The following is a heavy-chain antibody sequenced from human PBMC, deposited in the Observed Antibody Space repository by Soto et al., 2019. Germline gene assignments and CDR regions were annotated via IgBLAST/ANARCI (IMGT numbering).Heavy chain of an antibody. CDR1: GGTFSSYA. CDR2: IIPIFGTA. J-gene: IGHJ4*02. V-gene: IGHV1-69*13. CDR3: ARDEVIGYYFDY. Sequence: GASVKVSCKASGGTFSSYAISWVRQAPGQGLEWMGGIIPIFGTANYAQKFQGRVTITADESTSTAYMELSSLRSEDTAVYYCARDEVIGYYFDYWGQGTLVTVSS.